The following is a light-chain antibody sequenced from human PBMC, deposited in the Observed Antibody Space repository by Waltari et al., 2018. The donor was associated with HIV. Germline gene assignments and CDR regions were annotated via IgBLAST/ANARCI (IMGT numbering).Light chain of an antibody. J-gene: IGLJ3*02. CDR1: SSDIGGYDF. V-gene: IGLV2-8*01. CDR3: SSYAGNYNLV. CDR2: EVY. Sequence: QSALTQPPSASGSPGQSVTISCTGSSSDIGGYDFVSWFQQHPGKAPKLVISEVYKRPSGVPVRFSGSKSGNTASLTVSGLQAEDEAYDHCSSYAGNYNLVFGGGTKLTVL.